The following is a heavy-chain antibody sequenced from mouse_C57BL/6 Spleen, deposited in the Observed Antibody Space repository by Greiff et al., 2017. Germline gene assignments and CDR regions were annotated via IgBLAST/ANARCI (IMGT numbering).Heavy chain of an antibody. V-gene: IGHV1-55*01. J-gene: IGHJ1*03. CDR3: AQNCKYACFDV. D-gene: IGHD5-1-1*01. CDR1: GYTFTSYW. CDR2: IYPGSGSP. Sequence: QVQLQQPGAELVKPGASVKMSCKASGYTFTSYWITWVKQRPGQGLEWIGVIYPGSGSPTYNEKFKCKATLTVDTSSSTDYTQLSSLTSEGSAVYDCAQNCKYACFDVWGTGTTVTVSS.